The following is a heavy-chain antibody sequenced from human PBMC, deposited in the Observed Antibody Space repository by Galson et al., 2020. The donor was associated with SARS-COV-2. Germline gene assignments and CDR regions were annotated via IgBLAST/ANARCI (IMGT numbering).Heavy chain of an antibody. V-gene: IGHV4-61*09. D-gene: IGHD3-16*01. CDR1: GGPISNGPYY. J-gene: IGHJ1*01. CDR2: LYTRGHT. Sequence: SETLSLTCTVSGGPISNGPYYWSWLRQHAGKGQEWIGHLYTRGHTNYNPSLKSRVTISVDTSKNQFSLKLSSVTAADTAVYYCARDRGGYYDASGRFFQHWGQGTLVTVSS. CDR3: ARDRGGYYDASGRFFQH.